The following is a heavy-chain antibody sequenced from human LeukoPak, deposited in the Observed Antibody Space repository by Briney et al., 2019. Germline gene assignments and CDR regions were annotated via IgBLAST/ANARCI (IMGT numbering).Heavy chain of an antibody. CDR2: IDQSGTT. D-gene: IGHD6-19*01. J-gene: IGHJ4*02. CDR3: ARKTYSSGWRVPIDS. Sequence: SETLSLTSVVYGGSFSGYYWSWIRQPPGKGLEWIGEIDQSGTTNYNPSLKSRVTISIDTSKNQFSLNLSSVTAADTAVYYCARKTYSSGWRVPIDSWGRGTLVTVSS. CDR1: GGSFSGYY. V-gene: IGHV4-34*01.